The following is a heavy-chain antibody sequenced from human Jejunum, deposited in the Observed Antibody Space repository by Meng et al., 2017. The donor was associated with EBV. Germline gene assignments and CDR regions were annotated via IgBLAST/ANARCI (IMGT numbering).Heavy chain of an antibody. D-gene: IGHD5-12*01. V-gene: IGHV2-5*02. J-gene: IGHJ4*02. CDR2: IYWDDDK. Sequence: TSLKESGPPLVKPTQTLPLTCTFSGFSLTTSGVGVGWIRQPPGKAPEWLALIYWDDDKRYSPSLKSRLTITKDTSKNQVVLTMTNMGPVDTGTYFCAHSPMRTSSSGYPRGFDYWGQGTLVTVSS. CDR1: GFSLTTSGVG. CDR3: AHSPMRTSSSGYPRGFDY.